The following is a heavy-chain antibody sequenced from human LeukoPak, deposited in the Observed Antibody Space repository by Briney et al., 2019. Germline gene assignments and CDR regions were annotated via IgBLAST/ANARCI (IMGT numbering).Heavy chain of an antibody. CDR2: MNPNSGNT. V-gene: IGHV1-8*03. D-gene: IGHD3-10*01. Sequence: ASVKVSCKASGYTFTSYDINWVRQATGQGLEWMGWMNPNSGNTGYAQKFQGRVTITRNTSISTAYMELSSLRSEDTAVYYCARGNSGSGSARYYYYYMDVWGKGTTVTVPS. J-gene: IGHJ6*03. CDR1: GYTFTSYD. CDR3: ARGNSGSGSARYYYYYMDV.